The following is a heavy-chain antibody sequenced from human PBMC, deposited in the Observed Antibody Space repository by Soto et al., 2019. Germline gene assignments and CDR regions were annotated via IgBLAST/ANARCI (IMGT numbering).Heavy chain of an antibody. D-gene: IGHD4-4*01. CDR3: ARATTTGFYYFDY. CDR1: GGSISSSNW. Sequence: SETLSLTCAVSGGSISSSNWWSWVRQPPGKGLEWIGEIYHSGSTNYNPSLRSRVTISVDTSKNQFSLKLSSVTAADTAVYYCARATTTGFYYFDYWGQGTLVTVSS. CDR2: IYHSGST. J-gene: IGHJ4*02. V-gene: IGHV4-4*02.